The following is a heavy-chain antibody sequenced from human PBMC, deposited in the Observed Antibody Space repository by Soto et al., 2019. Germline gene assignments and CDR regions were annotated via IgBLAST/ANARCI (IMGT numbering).Heavy chain of an antibody. V-gene: IGHV1-46*03. CDR2: INPSGGST. J-gene: IGHJ6*03. D-gene: IGHD3-3*01. CDR3: ARADRITIFGVVPTPSYMDV. Sequence: MGIINPSGGSTSYAQKFQGRVTMTRDTSTSTVYMELSSLRSEDTAVYYCARADRITIFGVVPTPSYMDVWGKGTTVTVSS.